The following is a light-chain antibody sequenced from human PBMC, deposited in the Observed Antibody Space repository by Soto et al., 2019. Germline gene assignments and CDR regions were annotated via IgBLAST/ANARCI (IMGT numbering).Light chain of an antibody. V-gene: IGKV4-1*01. Sequence: DIVMTQSPDSLAVSLCERATINCKSSQSVLHSSNNKNYLAWYQQKYGQAPRLLIHGASNRASGIPDRFSGSGSGTDFTLTLNSLQPEDFATYYCQQGYSTPWTFGQGTKVDIK. CDR2: GAS. CDR1: QSVLHSSNNKNY. CDR3: QQGYSTPWT. J-gene: IGKJ1*01.